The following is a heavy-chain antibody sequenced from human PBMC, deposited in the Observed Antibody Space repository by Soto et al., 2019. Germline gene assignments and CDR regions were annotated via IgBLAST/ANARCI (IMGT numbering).Heavy chain of an antibody. V-gene: IGHV1-3*01. J-gene: IGHJ4*02. CDR1: EYTFTSYV. CDR2: INAGNGHT. CDR3: ARELQGLYYFDY. Sequence: ASVKDSCKASEYTFTSYVMHWVRQAPGQSLEWIGWINAGNGHTKYSQKFQDRVTITRDTSANTAYMELSRLRSDDTAVYYCARELQGLYYFDYWGQGALVTVSS. D-gene: IGHD4-4*01.